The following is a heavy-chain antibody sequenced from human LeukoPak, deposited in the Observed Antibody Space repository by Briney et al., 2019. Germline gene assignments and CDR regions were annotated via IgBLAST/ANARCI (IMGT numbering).Heavy chain of an antibody. CDR2: ISGSGGST. D-gene: IGHD6-19*01. CDR3: ARPTHQWLVSASIPFFDY. V-gene: IGHV3-23*01. CDR1: GFTFSSYA. J-gene: IGHJ4*02. Sequence: PGGSLRLSCAASGFTFSSYAMSWVRQAPGKGLEWVSAISGSGGSTYYADSVKGRFTISRDNSKNTLYLQMNSLRAEDTAVYYCARPTHQWLVSASIPFFDYWGRGTLVTVSS.